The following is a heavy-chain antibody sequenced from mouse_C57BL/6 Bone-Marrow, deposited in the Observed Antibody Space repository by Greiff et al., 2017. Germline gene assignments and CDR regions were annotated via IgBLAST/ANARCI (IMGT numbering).Heavy chain of an antibody. D-gene: IGHD1-1*01. V-gene: IGHV5-4*03. CDR1: GFTFSSYA. CDR3: ARLTVVAYYFDY. Sequence: DVMLVESGGGLVKPGGSLKLSCAASGFTFSSYAMSWVRQTPEKRLEWVATISDGGSYTYYPDNVKGRFTISRDNAKNNLYLQIRHLKYEDTAMYACARLTVVAYYFDYWGQGTTLTVSS. CDR2: ISDGGSYT. J-gene: IGHJ2*01.